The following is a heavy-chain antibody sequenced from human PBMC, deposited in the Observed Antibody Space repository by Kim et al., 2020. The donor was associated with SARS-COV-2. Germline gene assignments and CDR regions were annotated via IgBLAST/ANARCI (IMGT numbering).Heavy chain of an antibody. J-gene: IGHJ4*02. Sequence: SETLSLTCAVSGGSISSSNWWSWVRQPPGKGLEWIGEIYHSGSTNYNPSLKSRVTISVDKSKNQFSLKLSSVNAADTAVYYCARELNYGGNPYFDYWGQGTLVTVSS. CDR2: IYHSGST. CDR1: GGSISSSNW. D-gene: IGHD4-17*01. CDR3: ARELNYGGNPYFDY. V-gene: IGHV4-4*02.